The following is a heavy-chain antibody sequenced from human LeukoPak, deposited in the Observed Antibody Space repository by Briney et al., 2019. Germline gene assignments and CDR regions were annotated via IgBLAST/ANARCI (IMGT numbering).Heavy chain of an antibody. V-gene: IGHV3-11*01. CDR2: ISSSGNTI. CDR1: GFTFSVYY. J-gene: IGHJ4*02. D-gene: IGHD6-6*01. CDR3: ERDAFVQEIDD. Sequence: GGSLRLSCVASGFTFSVYYMSCIRQAPGGRVECVSYISSSGNTIYYADSVKGRFTISRDNAKNSLYLQMSSLRAEDTAIYYRERDAFVQEIDDWGQGTLVTVSS.